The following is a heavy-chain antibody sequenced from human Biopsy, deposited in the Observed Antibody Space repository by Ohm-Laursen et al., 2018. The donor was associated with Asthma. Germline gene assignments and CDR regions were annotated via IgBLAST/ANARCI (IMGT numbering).Heavy chain of an antibody. Sequence: SLRLSCTASGFTFSSYSMNWVRQAPGKGLEWVSYISSSSSTIYYADSVKGRFTISRDNAKNSLYLQMNSLRDEDTAVYYCARMITIFGVVSRGMDVWGHGTTVTVSS. CDR3: ARMITIFGVVSRGMDV. D-gene: IGHD3-3*01. CDR1: GFTFSSYS. CDR2: ISSSSSTI. J-gene: IGHJ6*02. V-gene: IGHV3-48*02.